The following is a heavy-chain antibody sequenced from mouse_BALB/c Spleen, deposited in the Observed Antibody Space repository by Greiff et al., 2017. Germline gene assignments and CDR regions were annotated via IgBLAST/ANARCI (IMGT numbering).Heavy chain of an antibody. CDR1: GYSITSGYY. D-gene: IGHD2-2*01. V-gene: IGHV3-6*02. J-gene: IGHJ1*01. CDR2: ISYDGSN. Sequence: EVKLQESGPGLVKPSQSLSLTCSVTGYSITSGYYWNWIRQFPGNKLEWMGYISYDGSNNYNPSLKNRISITRDTSKNQFFLKLNSVTTEDTATYYCARGYGYGAGYFDVWGAGTTVTVSS. CDR3: ARGYGYGAGYFDV.